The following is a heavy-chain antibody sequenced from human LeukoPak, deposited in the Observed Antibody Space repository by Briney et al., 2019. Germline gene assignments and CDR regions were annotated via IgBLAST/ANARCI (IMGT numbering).Heavy chain of an antibody. Sequence: PSETLSLTCTVSGGSIGSSNYYWAWIRQPPGKGLEWIGTIYYNEATQYNPSLKSRVTISVDTSKNQFSLKLSSVTAADTAVYYCASRSYAASDIWGQGTMVTVSS. CDR1: GGSIGSSNYY. D-gene: IGHD1-26*01. V-gene: IGHV4-39*01. J-gene: IGHJ3*02. CDR2: IYYNEAT. CDR3: ASRSYAASDI.